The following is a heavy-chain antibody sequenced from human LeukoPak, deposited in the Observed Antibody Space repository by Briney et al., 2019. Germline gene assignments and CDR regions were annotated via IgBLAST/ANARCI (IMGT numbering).Heavy chain of an antibody. V-gene: IGHV1-2*02. CDR3: ARDTREGSGYHT. D-gene: IGHD3-22*01. CDR2: INPNSAAT. CDR1: GSTFNDYY. J-gene: IGHJ4*02. Sequence: ASVKVSCKASGSTFNDYYVHWVRQAPGQGLEWMGWINPNSAATNYAQKFQGRVTMTRDTSTSTVYMEMSSLTSDDTAVYYCARDTREGSGYHTWGQGTLVTVSS.